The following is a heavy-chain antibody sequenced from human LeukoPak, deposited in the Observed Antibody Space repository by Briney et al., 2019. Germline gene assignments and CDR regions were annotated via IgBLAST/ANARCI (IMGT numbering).Heavy chain of an antibody. V-gene: IGHV3-23*01. CDR2: ISGSGGST. CDR3: AKGRIAAAGTPYYFDY. Sequence: GGSLRLSCAASGFTFSSYAMSWVRQAPGKGLEWVSAISGSGGSTYYADSVKGRFTISRDTSKNTLYLQMNSLRAEDTAVYYCAKGRIAAAGTPYYFDYWGQGTLVTASS. D-gene: IGHD6-13*01. CDR1: GFTFSSYA. J-gene: IGHJ4*02.